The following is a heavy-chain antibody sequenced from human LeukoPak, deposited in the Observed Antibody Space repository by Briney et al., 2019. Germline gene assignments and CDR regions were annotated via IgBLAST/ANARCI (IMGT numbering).Heavy chain of an antibody. Sequence: SETLSLTCAVYGGSFSGYYWSWIRQPPGKGLEWIGEINHSGSTNYNPSLKSRVTISVDTSKNQFSLKLSSVTAADTAVYYCARMAPIVVVIKGAYYYYSMDVWGKGTTVTVPS. J-gene: IGHJ6*03. V-gene: IGHV4-34*01. CDR2: INHSGST. CDR1: GGSFSGYY. D-gene: IGHD3-22*01. CDR3: ARMAPIVVVIKGAYYYYSMDV.